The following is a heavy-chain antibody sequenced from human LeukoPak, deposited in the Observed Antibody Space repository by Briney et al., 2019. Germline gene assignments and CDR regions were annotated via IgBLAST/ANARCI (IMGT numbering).Heavy chain of an antibody. Sequence: GGSLRLSCAASGFTFSNAWMSWVRQAPGKGLEWVGRIKSKTDGGTTDYAAPVKGRFTISRDNSKNTLYLQMNSLKTEDTAVYYCTTEDCTNGVCSRVDYWGQGTLVTVSS. J-gene: IGHJ4*02. CDR1: GFTFSNAW. CDR3: TTEDCTNGVCSRVDY. V-gene: IGHV3-15*01. CDR2: IKSKTDGGTT. D-gene: IGHD2-8*01.